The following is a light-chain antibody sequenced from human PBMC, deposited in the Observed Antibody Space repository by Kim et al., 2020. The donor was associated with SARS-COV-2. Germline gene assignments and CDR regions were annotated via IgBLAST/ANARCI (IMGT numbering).Light chain of an antibody. Sequence: DIQVTQSPSTLSASVGDRVIITCRASQSIVGWLAWYQQKPGKAPKVLIYKTSSLESGVPSRFSGSGSGTEFTLTISSLQPDDFATYYCQQYNTYSVTFGQGTKVEIK. CDR2: KTS. V-gene: IGKV1-5*03. CDR1: QSIVGW. J-gene: IGKJ1*01. CDR3: QQYNTYSVT.